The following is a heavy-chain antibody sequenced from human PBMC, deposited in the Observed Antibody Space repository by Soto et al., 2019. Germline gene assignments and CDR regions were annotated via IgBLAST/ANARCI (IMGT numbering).Heavy chain of an antibody. V-gene: IGHV1-8*01. J-gene: IGHJ6*02. Sequence: SVKVSCKASGYTFTSYDINWVRQATGQGLEWMGWMNPNSGNTGYAQKFQGRVTMTRNTSISTAYMELSSLRSEDTAVYYCARFGFDDYVWGSYRPFYYYYGMDVWGQGTTVTVSS. CDR2: MNPNSGNT. CDR3: ARFGFDDYVWGSYRPFYYYYGMDV. D-gene: IGHD3-16*02. CDR1: GYTFTSYD.